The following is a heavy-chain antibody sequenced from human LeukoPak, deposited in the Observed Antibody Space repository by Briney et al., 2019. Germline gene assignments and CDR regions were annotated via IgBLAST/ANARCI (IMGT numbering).Heavy chain of an antibody. CDR2: MNPNSGNT. J-gene: IGHJ5*02. CDR3: ARGPTYYDFWSGYSSVRFDP. D-gene: IGHD3-3*01. CDR1: GYTFTSYD. Sequence: ASVKVSCKASGYTFTSYDINWVRQATEQGLEWMGWMNPNSGNTGYAQKFQGRVTMTRNTSISTAYMELSSLGSEDTAVYYCARGPTYYDFWSGYSSVRFDPWGQGTLVTVSS. V-gene: IGHV1-8*01.